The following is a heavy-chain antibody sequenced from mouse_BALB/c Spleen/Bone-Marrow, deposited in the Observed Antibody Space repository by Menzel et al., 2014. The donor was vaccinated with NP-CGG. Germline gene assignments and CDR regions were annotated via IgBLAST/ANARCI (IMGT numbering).Heavy chain of an antibody. D-gene: IGHD1-1*01. CDR3: SRLYYYGNFAY. Sequence: EVKLVESGGGLVQPGGSLKLSCAASGFDFSRYWMSWVRQAPGKGLEWIGEINPDSSTINYTPSLKDKFIISRDNAKNTLYLQMSKVGSEDTALYYCSRLYYYGNFAYWGQGTLVTVSA. J-gene: IGHJ3*01. V-gene: IGHV4-1*02. CDR2: INPDSSTI. CDR1: GFDFSRYW.